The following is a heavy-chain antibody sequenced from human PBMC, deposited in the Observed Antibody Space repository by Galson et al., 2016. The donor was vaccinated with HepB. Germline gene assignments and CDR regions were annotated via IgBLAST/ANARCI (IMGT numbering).Heavy chain of an antibody. Sequence: SVKVSCKASGYTFSRYAMNWVRQAPGRGLEWMGWISTNTGNPTYAQGFTGRFVFSLDTSVSTAYLQISSLKAEDTAVYYCARDGHGSSSRALEGYYYYGMDVWGQGTTVTVSS. D-gene: IGHD2-2*01. CDR2: ISTNTGNP. CDR3: ARDGHGSSSRALEGYYYYGMDV. CDR1: GYTFSRYA. J-gene: IGHJ6*02. V-gene: IGHV7-4-1*02.